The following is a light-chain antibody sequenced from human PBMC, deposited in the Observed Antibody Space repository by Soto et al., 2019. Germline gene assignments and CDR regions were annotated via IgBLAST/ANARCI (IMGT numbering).Light chain of an antibody. CDR1: QSVLYSSNNKNY. CDR3: QQYYSTPAPT. V-gene: IGKV4-1*01. CDR2: WAS. J-gene: IGKJ4*01. Sequence: DIVMTQSPDSLAVSLGERATINCKSSQSVLYSSNNKNYLAWYQQKPGQPPKLLIYWASTRESGVPDRFSGSGSGTDFTLTISSLQAEDVAVYCCQQYYSTPAPTFGGGTKVEIK.